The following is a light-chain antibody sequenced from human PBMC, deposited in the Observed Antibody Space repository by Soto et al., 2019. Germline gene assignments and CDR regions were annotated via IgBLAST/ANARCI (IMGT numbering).Light chain of an antibody. V-gene: IGKV4-1*01. Sequence: DIVMTQSPHSLAVSLGERATINCKSSQSVLHSSKNKTYLAWYQQRPGQPPKLLIYWASTRESGVPDRFSGSGSGTDFTLTISSLQAEDVAVYYCQQYYSTPLTFGGGTKVDIK. J-gene: IGKJ4*01. CDR2: WAS. CDR3: QQYYSTPLT. CDR1: QSVLHSSKNKTY.